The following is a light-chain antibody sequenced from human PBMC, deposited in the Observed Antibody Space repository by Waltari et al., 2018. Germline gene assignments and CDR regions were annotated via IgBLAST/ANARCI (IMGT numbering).Light chain of an antibody. CDR1: GLPTKL. CDR3: YTEDSTWGA. Sequence: SFDLTQPPSVSVSPGQAASVTCSGDGLPTKLAYWFQKKSGQAPVLIIYDDNNRPSGTPERFSASSSGTMATLTIRGAQVEDEADYFCYTEDSTWGAFGGGTKLTVL. CDR2: DDN. J-gene: IGLJ2*01. V-gene: IGLV3-10*01.